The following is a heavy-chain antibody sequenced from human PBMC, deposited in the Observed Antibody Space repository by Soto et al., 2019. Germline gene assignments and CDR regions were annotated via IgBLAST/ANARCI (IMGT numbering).Heavy chain of an antibody. J-gene: IGHJ6*02. CDR3: ASGGVDSYYYYGMDV. V-gene: IGHV1-69*13. D-gene: IGHD2-15*01. CDR1: GGTFSSYA. Sequence: SVKVSCKASGGTFSSYAISWVRQAPGQGLEWMGGIIPIFGTANYAQKFQGRVTITADESTSTVYMELSSLRSEDTAVYYCASGGVDSYYYYGMDVWGQGPTVTAP. CDR2: IIPIFGTA.